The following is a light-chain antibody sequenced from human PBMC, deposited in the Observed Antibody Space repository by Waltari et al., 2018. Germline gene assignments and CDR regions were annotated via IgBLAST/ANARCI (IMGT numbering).Light chain of an antibody. V-gene: IGLV7-46*01. CDR2: DTT. CDR1: PGAGTRAPY. Sequence: QAVVTQEPSLTVSPGGTVTLPCGSIPGAGTRAPYPYWFQQKPGQAPQSLIYDTTNKHPWTPDRFSGSLLGGQAALTLSGAQPDDDSVYYCLLSYNGALVFGGGATLTVL. J-gene: IGLJ2*01. CDR3: LLSYNGALV.